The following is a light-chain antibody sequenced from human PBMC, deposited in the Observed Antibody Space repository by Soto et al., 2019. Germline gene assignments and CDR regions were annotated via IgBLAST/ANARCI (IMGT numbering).Light chain of an antibody. Sequence: QSALTQPPSAPGSPGQSVTISCTGTSSDVGGYNYVSWYQQHPGAAPKLMIYEVVKRPSGVPDRFSGSKSGNTASPTVSGLQAEDESDYYCSSYGGDNNVVFGGGTQLTVL. CDR1: SSDVGGYNY. V-gene: IGLV2-8*01. J-gene: IGLJ2*01. CDR3: SSYGGDNNVV. CDR2: EVV.